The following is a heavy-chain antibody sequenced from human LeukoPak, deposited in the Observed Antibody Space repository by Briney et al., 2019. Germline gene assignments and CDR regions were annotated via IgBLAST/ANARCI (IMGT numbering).Heavy chain of an antibody. Sequence: ASVTVSCKASGYTFTSYGISWLRQAPGQGLEWMGWISAYNGNTNYAQKLQGRVTMTTDTSTSTAYMELRSLRSDDPAVYYCARDELRYYYGSGSTFDYWGQGTLVTVSS. CDR2: ISAYNGNT. CDR1: GYTFTSYG. J-gene: IGHJ4*02. D-gene: IGHD3-10*01. CDR3: ARDELRYYYGSGSTFDY. V-gene: IGHV1-18*01.